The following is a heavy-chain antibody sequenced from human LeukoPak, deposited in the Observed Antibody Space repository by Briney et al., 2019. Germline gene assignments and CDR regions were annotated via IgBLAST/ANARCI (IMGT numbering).Heavy chain of an antibody. J-gene: IGHJ4*02. CDR3: AREYYYDSSGYYGLQSDY. D-gene: IGHD3-22*01. CDR1: GDSISSGDYY. CDR2: ISTSGTP. Sequence: SETLSLTCTVSGDSISSGDYYWNWLRQPAGKRLEWIGRISTSGTPNYNPSFRGRLTISIDTSRNQFSLNLRSVTAADTAVYYCAREYYYDSSGYYGLQSDYWGQGTLVTVSS. V-gene: IGHV4-61*02.